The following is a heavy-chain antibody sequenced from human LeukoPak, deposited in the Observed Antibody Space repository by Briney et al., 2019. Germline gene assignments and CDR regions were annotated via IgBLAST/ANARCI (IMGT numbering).Heavy chain of an antibody. D-gene: IGHD1-26*01. Sequence: SETLSLTCAVYGGSFSGYYWSWIRQPPGKGLEWIGEINHSGSTNYNPSLKSRVTISVDTSKNQVSLKLGSVPAADRAVYYCARLPYSGRYAFGYWVQGTLVTVSS. CDR2: INHSGST. V-gene: IGHV4-34*01. CDR3: ARLPYSGRYAFGY. J-gene: IGHJ4*02. CDR1: GGSFSGYY.